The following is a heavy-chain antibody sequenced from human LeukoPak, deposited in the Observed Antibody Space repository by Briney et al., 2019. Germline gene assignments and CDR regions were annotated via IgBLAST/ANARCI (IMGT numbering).Heavy chain of an antibody. CDR1: GFTFSSYV. Sequence: GGSLRLSCAASGFTFSSYVMSWVRQAPGKELEWVSAISGSGGSTYYADSVKGRFTISRDNSKNTLYLQMNSLRAEDTAVYYCAKARGGVSMIDYWGQGTLVTVSS. V-gene: IGHV3-23*01. CDR2: ISGSGGST. D-gene: IGHD3-22*01. CDR3: AKARGGVSMIDY. J-gene: IGHJ4*02.